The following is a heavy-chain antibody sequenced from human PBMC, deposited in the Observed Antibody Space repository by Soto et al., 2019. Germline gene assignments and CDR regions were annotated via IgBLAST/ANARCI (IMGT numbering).Heavy chain of an antibody. J-gene: IGHJ4*02. CDR2: ISWNSGSI. D-gene: IGHD5-12*01. V-gene: IGHV3-9*01. Sequence: EVQLVESGGGLVQPGRSLRLSCAASGFTFDDYAMHWVRQAPGKGLEWVSGISWNSGSIGYADSVKGRFTISRDNAKNSLYLQMNSLRAEDTALYYCAKDENIVATYPDYWGQGTLVTVSS. CDR3: AKDENIVATYPDY. CDR1: GFTFDDYA.